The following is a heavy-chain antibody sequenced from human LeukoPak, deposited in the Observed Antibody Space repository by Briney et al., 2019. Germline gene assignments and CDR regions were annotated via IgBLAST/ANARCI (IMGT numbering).Heavy chain of an antibody. CDR2: SSSSSSTI. CDR3: AREPDCSSTSCYTFNDY. J-gene: IGHJ4*02. CDR1: GFTFSSYS. Sequence: GGSLRLSCAASGFTFSSYSMNWVRQAPGKGLEWVSYSSSSSSTIYYADSVKGRFTISRDNAKSSLYLQMNSLRAEDTAVYYCAREPDCSSTSCYTFNDYWGQGTLVTVSS. D-gene: IGHD2-2*02. V-gene: IGHV3-48*04.